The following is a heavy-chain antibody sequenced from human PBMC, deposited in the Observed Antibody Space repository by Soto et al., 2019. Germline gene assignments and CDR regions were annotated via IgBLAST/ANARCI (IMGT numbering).Heavy chain of an antibody. CDR3: AKDGDYDFWSGSKSNYYYGMDV. Sequence: EGSLRLSCAASGFTFSSYGMHWVRQAPGKGLEWVAVISYDGSNKYYADSVKGRFTISRDNSKNTLYLQMNSLRAEDTAVYYCAKDGDYDFWSGSKSNYYYGMDVWGQGTTVTVSS. D-gene: IGHD3-3*01. CDR1: GFTFSSYG. V-gene: IGHV3-30*18. CDR2: ISYDGSNK. J-gene: IGHJ6*02.